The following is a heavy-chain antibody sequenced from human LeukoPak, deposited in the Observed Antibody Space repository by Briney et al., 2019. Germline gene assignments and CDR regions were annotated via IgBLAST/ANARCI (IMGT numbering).Heavy chain of an antibody. V-gene: IGHV4-39*01. CDR1: GGSISSSSYY. Sequence: PSETLSLTCTVSGGSISSSSYYWGWIRQPPGKGLEWIGSIYYSGSTYYNPSLKSRVTISVDTSKNQFSLKLSSVTAADTAVYYCASGRTYYDILIENWFDPWGQGTLVTVSS. CDR3: ASGRTYYDILIENWFDP. J-gene: IGHJ5*02. D-gene: IGHD3-9*01. CDR2: IYYSGST.